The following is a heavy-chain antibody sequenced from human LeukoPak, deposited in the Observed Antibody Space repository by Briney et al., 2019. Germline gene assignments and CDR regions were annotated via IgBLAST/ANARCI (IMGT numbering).Heavy chain of an antibody. V-gene: IGHV1-46*01. D-gene: IGHD3-10*01. CDR3: ARLGSGTGRGYFDY. CDR1: GYTFTYYY. Sequence: ASVKVSCTASGYTFTYYYLHWVRQAPGLGLEWMGVINPSGGNTEYAQRFQGRVTMTRDTSTSTVYMELSSLRSEDTAVYYCARLGSGTGRGYFDYWGQGTLVTVSS. CDR2: INPSGGNT. J-gene: IGHJ4*02.